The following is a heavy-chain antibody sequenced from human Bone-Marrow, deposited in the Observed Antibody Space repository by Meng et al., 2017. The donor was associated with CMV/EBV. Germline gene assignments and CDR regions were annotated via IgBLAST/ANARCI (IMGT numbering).Heavy chain of an antibody. J-gene: IGHJ6*02. Sequence: SETLSLTCAISGDSVSSNSAAWNWIRQSPSRGLEWLGRTYYRSKWYNDYAVSVKSRITINPDTSKNQFSLQLNSVTPEDTAVYYCARELQYSSGWYGSYYYYGMDVWGQGTTATVSS. D-gene: IGHD6-19*01. CDR3: ARELQYSSGWYGSYYYYGMDV. V-gene: IGHV6-1*01. CDR2: TYYRSKWYN. CDR1: GDSVSSNSAA.